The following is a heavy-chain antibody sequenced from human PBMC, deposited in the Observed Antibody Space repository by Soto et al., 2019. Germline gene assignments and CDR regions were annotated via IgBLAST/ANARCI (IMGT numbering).Heavy chain of an antibody. D-gene: IGHD1-20*01. CDR1: VYTFTIYA. V-gene: IGHV1-3*01. CDR2: INAGNGNT. Sequence: ASVKVSCKASVYTFTIYAMHWVRQAPGQRLEWMGWINAGNGNTKYSQKFQGRVTITRDTSASTAYMELSSLRSEDTAVYYCARGITLPTPLDYWGQGTLVTVSS. CDR3: ARGITLPTPLDY. J-gene: IGHJ4*02.